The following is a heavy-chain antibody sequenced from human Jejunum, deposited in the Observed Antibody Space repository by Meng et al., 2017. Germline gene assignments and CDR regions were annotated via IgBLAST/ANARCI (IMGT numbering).Heavy chain of an antibody. CDR1: GFTFSNYA. D-gene: IGHD4-17*01. J-gene: IGHJ6*01. V-gene: IGHV3-23*01. CDR2: IGIDGVTS. CDR3: AKAAQTSTVRHGMDV. Sequence: GGSLRLSCAASGFTFSNYAMSWVRQAPGKGLEWVSVIGIDGVTSYYADSLKGRFTISRDNSKNTLHLQMNSLRAEDTALYYCAKAAQTSTVRHGMDVWGQGTTVNGYS.